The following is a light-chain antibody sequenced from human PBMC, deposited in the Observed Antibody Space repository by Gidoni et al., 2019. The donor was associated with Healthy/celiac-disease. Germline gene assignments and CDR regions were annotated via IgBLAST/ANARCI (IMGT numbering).Light chain of an antibody. CDR1: SMDVGGYNY. CDR3: SSYTSSSTLYV. J-gene: IGLJ1*01. CDR2: DVS. V-gene: IGLV2-14*01. Sequence: QSALTQPASVSGSPGQSITISCTGTSMDVGGYNYVSWYQQHPGKAPKLMIYDVSNRHSGVSNRFSGSKSGTAASLTISGLQAEDEADYYCSSYTSSSTLYVFGTGTKITVL.